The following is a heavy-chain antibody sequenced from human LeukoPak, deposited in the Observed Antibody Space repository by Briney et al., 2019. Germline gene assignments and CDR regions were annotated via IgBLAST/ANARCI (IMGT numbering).Heavy chain of an antibody. Sequence: PGGSLGLSCAASGFTFSSYAMHWVRQAPGKGLEWVAVISYDGSNKYYADSVKGRFTISRDNSKNTLYLQMNSLRAEDTAVYYCARDSTPFRGRGVIDYWGQGTLVTVSS. CDR2: ISYDGSNK. V-gene: IGHV3-30-3*01. J-gene: IGHJ4*02. CDR1: GFTFSSYA. CDR3: ARDSTPFRGRGVIDY. D-gene: IGHD3-10*01.